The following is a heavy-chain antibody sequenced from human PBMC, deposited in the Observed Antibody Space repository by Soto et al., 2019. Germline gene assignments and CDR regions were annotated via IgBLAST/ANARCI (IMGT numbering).Heavy chain of an antibody. V-gene: IGHV3-23*01. CDR3: AKVFYYYDSSGYYYFDY. CDR2: ISGSGSTI. D-gene: IGHD3-22*01. Sequence: VGSLRLSCAASGFTFSRYAVSWVRQAPGKGPEWISSISGSGSTIYYADSVKGRFTISRDNSKNTLYLQMSSLRAEDPAVYYCAKVFYYYDSSGYYYFDYWGQGTLVTVSS. J-gene: IGHJ4*02. CDR1: GFTFSRYA.